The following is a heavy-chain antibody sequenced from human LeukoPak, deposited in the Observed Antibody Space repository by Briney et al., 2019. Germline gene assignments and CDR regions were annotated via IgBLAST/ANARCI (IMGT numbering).Heavy chain of an antibody. V-gene: IGHV4-59*01. CDR1: GGSISSYY. CDR2: VYYSGST. J-gene: IGHJ5*02. Sequence: SETLSLTCTVSGGSISSYYWSWIRQPPGKGLEWIGYVYYSGSTNYNPSLKSRVTISVDTSKNQFSLKLSSVTAADTAVYYCAGSGSGSYGWFDPWGQGTLVTVSS. D-gene: IGHD3-10*01. CDR3: AGSGSGSYGWFDP.